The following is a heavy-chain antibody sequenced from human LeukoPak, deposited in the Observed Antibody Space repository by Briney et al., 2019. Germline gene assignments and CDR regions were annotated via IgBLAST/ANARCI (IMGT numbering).Heavy chain of an antibody. CDR3: AKGLVYLKEGWFXP. J-gene: IGHJ5*02. Sequence: GGSLRLSCAASGFTFSSYAMSWVRQAPGKGLEWVSVISGSGGSTYYADSVKGRFTISRDNSKNTLYLQMNSLRAEDTAIYYCAKGLVYLKEGWFXPWGQGTXVT. CDR1: GFTFSSYA. CDR2: ISGSGGST. V-gene: IGHV3-23*01. D-gene: IGHD2-8*01.